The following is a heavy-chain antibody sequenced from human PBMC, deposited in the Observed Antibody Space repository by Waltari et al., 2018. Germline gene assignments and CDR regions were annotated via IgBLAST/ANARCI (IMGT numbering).Heavy chain of an antibody. D-gene: IGHD3-9*01. CDR1: GFTFSSLW. Sequence: EVQLVESGGGLVQPGGSLSLSCAACGFTFSSLWLSWVRQAPGKGLEWVANLKQDESEKYYVDSVKGRFTISRDNAKNSLYLQMNSLRVEDTAVYYCARRSDWSIFDFWGQGTLVTVSS. J-gene: IGHJ4*02. CDR3: ARRSDWSIFDF. V-gene: IGHV3-7*03. CDR2: LKQDESEK.